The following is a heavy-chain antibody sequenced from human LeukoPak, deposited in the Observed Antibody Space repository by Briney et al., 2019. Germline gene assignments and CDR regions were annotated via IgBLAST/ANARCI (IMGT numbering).Heavy chain of an antibody. Sequence: GGSLRLSCAASGFTFSDYYMSWIRKAPGRGLEWVSYISSSGSTIYYADSVKGRFTISRDNAKNSLYLQMNSLRAEDTAVYYCARVRGYSYGYGYYYYYMDVWGKGTTVTVSS. CDR2: ISSSGSTI. CDR3: ARVRGYSYGYGYYYYYMDV. V-gene: IGHV3-11*04. CDR1: GFTFSDYY. J-gene: IGHJ6*03. D-gene: IGHD5-18*01.